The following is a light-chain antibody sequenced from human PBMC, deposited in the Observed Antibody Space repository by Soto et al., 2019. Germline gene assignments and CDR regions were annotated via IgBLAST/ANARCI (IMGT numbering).Light chain of an antibody. Sequence: EIVLTQSPGTLSLSPGERATLSCRASQSVSNSFLAWYQQKPGQAPRLLIYAASRRATGIPDRFSGSGSGTDFTLTISRLEPEDFAVYYCQQYGSSPRLTFGGGTKVDIK. CDR2: AAS. CDR1: QSVSNSF. J-gene: IGKJ4*01. CDR3: QQYGSSPRLT. V-gene: IGKV3-20*01.